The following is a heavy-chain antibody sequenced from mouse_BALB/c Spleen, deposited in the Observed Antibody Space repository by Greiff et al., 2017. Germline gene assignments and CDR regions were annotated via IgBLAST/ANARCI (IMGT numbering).Heavy chain of an antibody. J-gene: IGHJ3*01. V-gene: IGHV2-6-7*01. CDR3: AREGYPWFAY. Sequence: VHLVESGPGLVAPSQSLSITCTVSGFSLTSYGVNWVRQPPGKGLEWLGMIWGDGSTDYNSALKSSLSISKDNSKSQVFLKMNSLQTDDTARYYCAREGYPWFAYWGQGTLVTVSA. CDR1: GFSLTSYG. D-gene: IGHD2-2*01. CDR2: IWGDGST.